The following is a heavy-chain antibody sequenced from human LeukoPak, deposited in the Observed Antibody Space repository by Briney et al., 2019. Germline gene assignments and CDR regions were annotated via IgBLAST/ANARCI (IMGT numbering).Heavy chain of an antibody. CDR3: AALDTAMGYFDY. CDR1: GGSISSGDYY. V-gene: IGHV4-30-4*01. D-gene: IGHD5-18*01. Sequence: SQTLSLTCTVSGGSISSGDYYGSWIRQPPGKGLEWIGYIYYSGSTYYNPSLKSRVTISVDTSKNQFSLKLSSVTAADTAVYYCAALDTAMGYFDYWGQGTLVTVSS. J-gene: IGHJ4*02. CDR2: IYYSGST.